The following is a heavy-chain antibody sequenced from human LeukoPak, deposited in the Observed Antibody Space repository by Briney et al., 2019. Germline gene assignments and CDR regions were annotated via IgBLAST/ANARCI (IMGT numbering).Heavy chain of an antibody. Sequence: GGSLRLSCAASGFTFSNAWMSWVRQAPGKGLEWVSAISGSGGSTYYADSVKGRFTISRDSSKNTLYLQMNSLRAEDTAVYYCAKRPGSGSYYYYYYYMDVWGKGTTVTVSS. D-gene: IGHD1-26*01. CDR2: ISGSGGST. V-gene: IGHV3-23*01. CDR1: GFTFSNAW. CDR3: AKRPGSGSYYYYYYYMDV. J-gene: IGHJ6*03.